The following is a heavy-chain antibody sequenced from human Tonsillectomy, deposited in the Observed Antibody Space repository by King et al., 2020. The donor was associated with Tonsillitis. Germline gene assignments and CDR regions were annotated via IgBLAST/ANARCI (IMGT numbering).Heavy chain of an antibody. J-gene: IGHJ5*02. Sequence: VQLVESGGGVVQPGGSLRLSCAASGFTFYDYAVHWVRQAPVKGLELVSLIIGDGDSTYYAGSFKGRFTISRDNSNNSLYLQMNSLRTEDTALYYCAKGRGYCTTTTCLNWFDPWGQGTLVTVSS. CDR1: GFTFYDYA. V-gene: IGHV3-43*02. D-gene: IGHD2-2*01. CDR3: AKGRGYCTTTTCLNWFDP. CDR2: IIGDGDST.